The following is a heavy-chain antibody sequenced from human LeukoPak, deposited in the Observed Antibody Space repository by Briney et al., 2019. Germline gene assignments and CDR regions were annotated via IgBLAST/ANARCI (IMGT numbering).Heavy chain of an antibody. CDR2: ISSSSSYI. CDR3: ARVKALSGTTTGGMDV. J-gene: IGHJ6*02. D-gene: IGHD1-20*01. CDR1: GFTFSNSG. Sequence: GGSLRLSCAASGFTFSNSGMHWVRQAPGKGLEWVSSISSSSSYIYYTDSVKGRFTISRDNAKNSLYLQMNSLRAEDTALYYCARVKALSGTTTGGMDVWGQGTTVTVSS. V-gene: IGHV3-21*01.